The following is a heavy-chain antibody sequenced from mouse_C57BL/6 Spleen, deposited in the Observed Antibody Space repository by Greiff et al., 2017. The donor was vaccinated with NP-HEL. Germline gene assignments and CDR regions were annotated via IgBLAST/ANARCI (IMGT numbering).Heavy chain of an antibody. CDR1: GYTFTSYW. V-gene: IGHV1-69*01. Sequence: QVQLQQPGAELVMPGASVKLSCKASGYTFTSYWMHWVKQRPGQGLEWIGEIDPSDSYTNYNQKFKGKSTLTVDKSYSTAYMQLSSLTSEDSAVYYCASQLGQGDYFDYWGQGTTLTVSS. J-gene: IGHJ2*01. D-gene: IGHD4-1*02. CDR2: IDPSDSYT. CDR3: ASQLGQGDYFDY.